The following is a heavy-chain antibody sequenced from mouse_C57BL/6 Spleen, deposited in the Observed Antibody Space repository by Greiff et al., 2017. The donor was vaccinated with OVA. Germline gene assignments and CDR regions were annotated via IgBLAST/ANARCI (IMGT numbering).Heavy chain of an antibody. CDR2: IDPEDGDT. J-gene: IGHJ2*01. CDR3: TTDGIYCDD. D-gene: IGHD2-1*01. V-gene: IGHV14-1*01. Sequence: VQLQQSGAELVRPGASVKLSCTASGFNITDYYMHWVKQRPEHSLEWIGRIDPEDGDTEYDPKFKGKATMTADTSSNTAYLQLSSLTSEDTAVYYCTTDGIYCDDWGNGTTLTVAS. CDR1: GFNITDYY.